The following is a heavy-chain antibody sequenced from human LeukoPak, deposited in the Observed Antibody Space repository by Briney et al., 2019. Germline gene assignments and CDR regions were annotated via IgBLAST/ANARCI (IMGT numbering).Heavy chain of an antibody. CDR1: GYSISSGYY. CDR2: IYHSGST. Sequence: SETLSLTCTVSGYSISSGYYWGWIRQPPGKGLEWIGSIYHSGSTYYNPSLKSRVTISVDTSKNQLSLKLSSVTAADTAVYYCASYSRGYYFDYWGQGTLVTVSS. J-gene: IGHJ4*02. V-gene: IGHV4-38-2*02. D-gene: IGHD4-11*01. CDR3: ASYSRGYYFDY.